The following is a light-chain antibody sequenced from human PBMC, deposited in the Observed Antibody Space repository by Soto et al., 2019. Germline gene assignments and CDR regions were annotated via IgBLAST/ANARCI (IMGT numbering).Light chain of an antibody. CDR1: ISDVSGYNF. Sequence: QSVLTQPASVSGSPGQSITISCTGTISDVSGYNFVSWYQQYPGEAPKLMIYDVSNRPSGVSNRFSGSKSGNTASLTISGLQAEDEADYYCSPYTSSNTYVFGTGTKSPS. CDR3: SPYTSSNTYV. J-gene: IGLJ1*01. CDR2: DVS. V-gene: IGLV2-14*03.